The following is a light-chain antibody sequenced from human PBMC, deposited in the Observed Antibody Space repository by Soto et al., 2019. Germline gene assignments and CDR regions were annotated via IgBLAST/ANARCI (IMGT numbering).Light chain of an antibody. CDR1: QAVFRDSSGRHL. V-gene: IGKV4-1*01. J-gene: IGKJ2*01. Sequence: DIVMTQSPDSLAVSRGERASITCRSSQAVFRDSSGRHLLAWYQQKPGQPPKLLIYWASTRESGVPDRFSGSGSGTDFTLTISSLQAEDVAVYYCQKFYSPPLFTFGQGTKLEI. CDR3: QKFYSPPLFT. CDR2: WAS.